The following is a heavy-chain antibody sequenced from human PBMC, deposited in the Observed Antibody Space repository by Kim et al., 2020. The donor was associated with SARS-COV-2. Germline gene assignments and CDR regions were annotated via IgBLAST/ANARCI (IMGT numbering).Heavy chain of an antibody. CDR2: IKQDGSET. Sequence: GGSLRLSCAASGFTFSSCWMTWVRQAPGKGLEWVANIKQDGSETYYVDSVKGRFTISRDNAKASVYLQMNSLRAEDTAVYYCAREFATDSWGQGTLVIDS. CDR1: GFTFSSCW. J-gene: IGHJ4*02. V-gene: IGHV3-7*01. CDR3: AREFATDS.